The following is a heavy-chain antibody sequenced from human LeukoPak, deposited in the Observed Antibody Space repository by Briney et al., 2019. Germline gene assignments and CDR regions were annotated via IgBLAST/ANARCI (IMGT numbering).Heavy chain of an antibody. J-gene: IGHJ5*02. CDR3: ARHYYDFWSGYYGPWFDP. D-gene: IGHD3-3*01. V-gene: IGHV4-39*01. Sequence: SETLSLTCAVSNGSISSSSYYWGWLRQPPGKGLEWIGSIYYSASTYYNPSLKSRVTISVDTSKNQFSLKLSSVTAADTAVYYCARHYYDFWSGYYGPWFDPWGQGTLVTVSS. CDR1: NGSISSSSYY. CDR2: IYYSAST.